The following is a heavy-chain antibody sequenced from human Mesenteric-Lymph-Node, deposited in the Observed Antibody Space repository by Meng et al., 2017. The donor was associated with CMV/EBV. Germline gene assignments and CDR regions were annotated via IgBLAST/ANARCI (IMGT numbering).Heavy chain of an antibody. CDR2: INSDGNST. Sequence: GESLKISCAASGFTFSNYWMHWVRQAPGKGLVWVSRINSDGNSTRYADSVKGRFAISRDNAKNTLYLQMNSLRAEDTAVYYCARGLGDYWGQGTLVTVSS. CDR3: ARGLGDY. CDR1: GFTFSNYW. J-gene: IGHJ4*02. V-gene: IGHV3-74*01.